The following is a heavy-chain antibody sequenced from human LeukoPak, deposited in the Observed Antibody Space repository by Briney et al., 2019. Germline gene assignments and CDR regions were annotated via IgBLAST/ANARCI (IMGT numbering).Heavy chain of an antibody. V-gene: IGHV1-2*02. D-gene: IGHD3-3*01. CDR3: ARAPAGGPLRFFDY. Sequence: ASLRVPSTASGYTFTDYYIHWVRQTPGQGREWMGWIHTISGGTNFEQKFQGGVTFTRDSSISTVYMEVSSLISDDTAVYYCARAPAGGPLRFFDYWGQGTLVTVSS. CDR2: IHTISGGT. J-gene: IGHJ4*02. CDR1: GYTFTDYY.